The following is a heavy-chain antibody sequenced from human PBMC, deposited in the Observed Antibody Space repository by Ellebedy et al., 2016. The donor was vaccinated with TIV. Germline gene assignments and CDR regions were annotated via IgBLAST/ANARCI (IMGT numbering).Heavy chain of an antibody. D-gene: IGHD2-8*01. J-gene: IGHJ4*02. CDR1: GFTFSSYG. CDR3: ARVHNGQTGGDY. V-gene: IGHV3-30*12. CDR2: PYFDGSNK. Sequence: GGSLRLSXSASGFTFSSYGLHWVRQAPGKGLEWVASPYFDGSNKFFSDSVKGRFTVSRDNSKNTLYLQMNSLRADDTAVYYCARVHNGQTGGDYWGQGTLVTVSS.